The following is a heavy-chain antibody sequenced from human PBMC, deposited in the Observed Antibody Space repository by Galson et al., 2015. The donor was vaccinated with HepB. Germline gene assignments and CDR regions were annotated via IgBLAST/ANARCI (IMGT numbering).Heavy chain of an antibody. J-gene: IGHJ4*02. Sequence: SLRLSCAASGFTFSDYYMSWIRLVPGKGLEWVSYISTGGSTIYYADSVKGRFTSSRDNAKNSLYLQMNSLRAEDTAVYYCVRQRDFDWLSSEPYYFDYWGQGPLVTVSS. D-gene: IGHD3-9*01. CDR1: GFTFSDYY. V-gene: IGHV3-11*01. CDR3: VRQRDFDWLSSEPYYFDY. CDR2: ISTGGSTI.